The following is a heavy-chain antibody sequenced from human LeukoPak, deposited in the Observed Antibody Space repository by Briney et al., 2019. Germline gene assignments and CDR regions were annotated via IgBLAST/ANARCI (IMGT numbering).Heavy chain of an antibody. CDR1: GDSISNSY. CDR3: ARSSGWYVEDAFDI. V-gene: IGHV4-59*08. D-gene: IGHD6-19*01. Sequence: SETLSLTCTVSGDSISNSYRSWIRQPPGKELEWIGYIYYTGSTNYNPSLKSRVTMSIDTSKNQFSLKLSSVTAADTAVYYCARSSGWYVEDAFDIWGQGTMVTVSS. CDR2: IYYTGST. J-gene: IGHJ3*02.